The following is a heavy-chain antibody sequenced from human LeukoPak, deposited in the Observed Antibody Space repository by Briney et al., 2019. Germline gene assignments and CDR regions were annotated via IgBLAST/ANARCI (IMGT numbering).Heavy chain of an antibody. J-gene: IGHJ4*02. V-gene: IGHV3-21*01. D-gene: IGHD2-2*01. CDR2: ISSSSSYI. CDR1: GFTFSDYE. Sequence: PGGSLRLSCAASGFTFSDYEMNWIRQTPGKGLEWVSSISSSSSYIYYADSVKGRFTISRDNAKNSLYLQMNSLRAEDTAVYYCARDTRLAFDYWGQGTLVTVSS. CDR3: ARDTRLAFDY.